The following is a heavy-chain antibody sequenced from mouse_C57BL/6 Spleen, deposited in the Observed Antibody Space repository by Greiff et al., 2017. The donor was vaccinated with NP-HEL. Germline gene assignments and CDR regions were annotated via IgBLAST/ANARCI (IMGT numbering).Heavy chain of an antibody. CDR1: GYSFTDYN. D-gene: IGHD1-1*01. CDR3: ARVDYYGSSYEWYFDV. J-gene: IGHJ1*03. CDR2: INPNYGTT. Sequence: EVQLVESGPELVKPGASVKISCKASGYSFTDYNMNWVKQSNGKSLEWIGVINPNYGTTSYNQKFKGKATLTVDQSSSTAYMQLNSLTSEDSAVYYCARVDYYGSSYEWYFDVWGTGTTVTVSS. V-gene: IGHV1-39*01.